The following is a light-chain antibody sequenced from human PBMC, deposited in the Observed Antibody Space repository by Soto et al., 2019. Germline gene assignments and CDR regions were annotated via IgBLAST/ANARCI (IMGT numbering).Light chain of an antibody. CDR1: QSISSY. CDR3: QQSYSTPQT. Sequence: DTQMTQSPSTLSASLGDRATITCRASQSISSYLDWYQQKPGKAPKLLIYAASSLQSGVPSRFSGSGSGTDFTLTISSLQPEDFATYYCQQSYSTPQTFGQGTKVDIK. J-gene: IGKJ1*01. CDR2: AAS. V-gene: IGKV1-39*01.